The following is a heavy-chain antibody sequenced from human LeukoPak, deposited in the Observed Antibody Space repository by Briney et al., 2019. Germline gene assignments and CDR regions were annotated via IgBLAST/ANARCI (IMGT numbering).Heavy chain of an antibody. J-gene: IGHJ4*02. CDR3: AREFSGSNYGFPFDY. CDR2: IRYDGSNK. CDR1: GFTFSSYG. V-gene: IGHV3-30*02. Sequence: GGSLRLSCAASGFTFSSYGMHWVRQAPGKGLEWVAFIRYDGSNKYYADSVKGRFTISRDNSKNTLYLQMNSLRAEDTAVYYCAREFSGSNYGFPFDYWGQGTLVTVSS. D-gene: IGHD1-26*01.